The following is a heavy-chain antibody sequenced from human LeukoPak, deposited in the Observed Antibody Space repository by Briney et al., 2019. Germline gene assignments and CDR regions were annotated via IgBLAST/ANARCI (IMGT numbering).Heavy chain of an antibody. J-gene: IGHJ3*02. CDR1: GYSFTSYW. V-gene: IGHV5-51*01. D-gene: IGHD4-17*01. CDR3: ARQAESSLVPGENDAFDI. Sequence: GESLKISCKGSGYSFTSYWIGWVRQMPGKGLEWMGIIYPGDSDTRYSPSFQGQVTISADKSISTAYLQWSSLKASDTAMYYCARQAESSLVPGENDAFDIWGQGTMVTVSS. CDR2: IYPGDSDT.